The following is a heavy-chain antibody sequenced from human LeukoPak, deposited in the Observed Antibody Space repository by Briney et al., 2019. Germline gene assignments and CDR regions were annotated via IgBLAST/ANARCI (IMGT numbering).Heavy chain of an antibody. Sequence: GGSLRLPCAASGFTFSSYWMSWVRQAPGKGLEWVANIKQDGSEKYYVDSVKGRFTISRDNAKNSLYLQMNSLRAEDTAVYYCARDPHSYGSYFDYWGQGTLVTVSS. CDR3: ARDPHSYGSYFDY. D-gene: IGHD5-18*01. V-gene: IGHV3-7*01. CDR1: GFTFSSYW. J-gene: IGHJ4*02. CDR2: IKQDGSEK.